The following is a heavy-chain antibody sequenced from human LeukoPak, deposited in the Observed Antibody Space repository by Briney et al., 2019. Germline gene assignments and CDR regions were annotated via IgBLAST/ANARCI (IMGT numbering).Heavy chain of an antibody. CDR3: AREGITIFGVVIIRAFDY. CDR2: INPNSGGT. CDR1: GYTFTGYY. J-gene: IGHJ4*02. D-gene: IGHD3-3*01. V-gene: IGHV1-2*02. Sequence: ASVKVSCKASGYTFTGYYMHWARQAPGQGLEWMGWINPNSGGTNYAQKFQGRVTMTRDTSISTAYMELSRLRSDDTAVYYCAREGITIFGVVIIRAFDYWGQGTLVTVSS.